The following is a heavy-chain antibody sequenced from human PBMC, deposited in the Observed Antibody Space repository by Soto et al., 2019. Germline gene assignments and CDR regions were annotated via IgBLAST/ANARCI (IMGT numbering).Heavy chain of an antibody. CDR2: IYYSGST. V-gene: IGHV4-59*08. Sequence: PSETLCLTCPVSGGYISSYYLSWIRTPPGKGLEGIGYIYYSGSTNYNPSLKSRVTISVDTSKNQFSLKLSSVTAADTAVYYCARLGTIGGYYYYYYMDVWGKGTTVTVSS. CDR3: ARLGTIGGYYYYYYMDV. D-gene: IGHD3-16*01. J-gene: IGHJ6*03. CDR1: GGYISSYY.